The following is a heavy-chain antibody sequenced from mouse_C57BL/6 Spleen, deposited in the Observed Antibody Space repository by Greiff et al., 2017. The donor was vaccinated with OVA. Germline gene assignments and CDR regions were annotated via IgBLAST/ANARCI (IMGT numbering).Heavy chain of an antibody. CDR3: ARQGRILYWYFDV. V-gene: IGHV1-18*01. CDR2: INPNNGGT. CDR1: GYTFTDYN. Sequence: EVKLVESGPELVKPGASVKIPCKASGYTFTDYNMDWVKQSHGKSLEWIGDINPNNGGTIYNQKFKGKATLTVDKSSSTAYMELRSLTSEDTAVYYCARQGRILYWYFDVWGTGTTVTVSS. J-gene: IGHJ1*03.